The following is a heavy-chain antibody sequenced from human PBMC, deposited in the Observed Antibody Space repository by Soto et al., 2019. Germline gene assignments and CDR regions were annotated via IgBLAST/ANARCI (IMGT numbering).Heavy chain of an antibody. CDR3: AGRSGAGWFDP. J-gene: IGHJ5*02. CDR2: IYDSGST. Sequence: QVQLQESGPGLVKPSETLSLSCSVSGGSVSSGSHYWSWIRQPPGKGLEWIGFIYDSGSTHYNPSLKSRVTLSPNTATNQFSLKLSSVTAADSAVYYCAGRSGAGWFDPWGQGTLVTVSS. CDR1: GGSVSSGSHY. D-gene: IGHD2-15*01. V-gene: IGHV4-61*01.